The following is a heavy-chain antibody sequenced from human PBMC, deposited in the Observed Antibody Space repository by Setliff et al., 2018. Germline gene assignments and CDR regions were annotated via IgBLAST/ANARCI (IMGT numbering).Heavy chain of an antibody. D-gene: IGHD1-7*01. V-gene: IGHV3-30*03. CDR2: ISYDGSNK. J-gene: IGHJ4*02. CDR1: GFTFSSYW. CDR3: APKGRGELRAEF. Sequence: GGSLRLSCAASGFTFSSYWMSWVRQAPGKGLEWVAVISYDGSNKYYADSVKGRFTISRDNSKNTLYLQMNSLRAEDTAVYYCAPKGRGELRAEFWGQGTLVTVSS.